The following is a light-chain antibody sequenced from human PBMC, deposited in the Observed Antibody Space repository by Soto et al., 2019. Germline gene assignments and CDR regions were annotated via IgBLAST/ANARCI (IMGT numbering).Light chain of an antibody. CDR1: QTVRSS. V-gene: IGKV3D-15*01. Sequence: ESVLTQSPGTLSLSPGQRATLSCRSSQTVRSSYVAWYQKKPGQPPKLLIYGASSRATGIPARFSGSGSATEFTLTISSLQSEDFALYYCQHTLKWPPTFGQGTKVDIK. CDR2: GAS. J-gene: IGKJ1*01. CDR3: QHTLKWPPT.